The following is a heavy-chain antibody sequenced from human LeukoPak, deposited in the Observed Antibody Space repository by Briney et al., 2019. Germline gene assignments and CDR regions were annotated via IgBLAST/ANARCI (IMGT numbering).Heavy chain of an antibody. D-gene: IGHD4-11*01. CDR1: GYTFTSYD. CDR2: VNPNSGNT. CDR3: ARGYSPRIKRYYYYYMDV. J-gene: IGHJ6*03. V-gene: IGHV1-8*01. Sequence: ASVKVSCKASGYTFTSYDINWVRQATGQGLEWMGWVNPNSGNTGYAQKFQGRVTMTRNTSISTAYMELSSLRSEDTAVYYCARGYSPRIKRYYYYYMDVWGKGTTVTVSS.